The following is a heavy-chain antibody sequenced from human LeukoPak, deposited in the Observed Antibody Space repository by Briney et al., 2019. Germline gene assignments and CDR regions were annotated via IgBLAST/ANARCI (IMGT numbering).Heavy chain of an antibody. J-gene: IGHJ4*02. CDR2: IKQDGSEK. CDR3: ARAGRGDYVGY. Sequence: GGSLRLSCAASGFTFSSYWMSWVRQAPGKGLEWVANIKQDGSEKYYVDSVKGRFTISRDKAKNSLYLQMNSLRAEDTAVYYCARAGRGDYVGYWGQGTLVTVSS. V-gene: IGHV3-7*01. CDR1: GFTFSSYW. D-gene: IGHD4-17*01.